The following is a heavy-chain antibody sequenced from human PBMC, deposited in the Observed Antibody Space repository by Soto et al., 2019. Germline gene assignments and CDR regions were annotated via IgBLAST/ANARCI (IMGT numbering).Heavy chain of an antibody. J-gene: IGHJ4*02. CDR3: ASPPKAVSGYFNY. D-gene: IGHD3-3*01. V-gene: IGHV4-39*01. Sequence: SETLSLTCTVSGDSISSSSFSWGWIRQPPGKGLEWIGTIYYTGNTDFNPSLKSRVSISVDKSRNQFSLRLSSVTAADTAVYYCASPPKAVSGYFNYWGQGALVTVSS. CDR2: IYYTGNT. CDR1: GDSISSSSFS.